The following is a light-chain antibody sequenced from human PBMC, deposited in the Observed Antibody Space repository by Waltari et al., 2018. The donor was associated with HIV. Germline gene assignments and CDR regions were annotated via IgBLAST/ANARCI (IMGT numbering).Light chain of an antibody. CDR3: QHRYNWPRVT. J-gene: IGKJ5*01. Sequence: IVLTQSPAPLSLSPGDGATLSCRASQSVSSYLAWYQQKPGQAPRLLIFDTSDTATGIPARFSGTGSGTDFTLTISSIEPEDFAVYYCQHRYNWPRVTFGQGTRLEIK. CDR1: QSVSSY. V-gene: IGKV3-11*01. CDR2: DTS.